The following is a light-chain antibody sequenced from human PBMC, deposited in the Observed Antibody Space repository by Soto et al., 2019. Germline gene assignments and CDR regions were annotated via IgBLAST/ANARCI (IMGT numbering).Light chain of an antibody. CDR1: QSVDND. V-gene: IGKV3D-15*01. CDR3: QQYNNWPLT. CDR2: DAS. J-gene: IGKJ4*01. Sequence: EIVMTQSPATLSVSPGDRATLSCRASQSVDNDLAWYQQKPGQPPRLLIYDASTRATGIPARFSGSQSGTEFTLTISSLLSEDFAVYSCQQYNNWPLTFGGGTKVKIK.